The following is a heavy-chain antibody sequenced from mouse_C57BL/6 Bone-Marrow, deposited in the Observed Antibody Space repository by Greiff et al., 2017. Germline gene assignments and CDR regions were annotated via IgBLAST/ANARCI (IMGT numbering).Heavy chain of an antibody. J-gene: IGHJ3*01. CDR1: GYSFTSYY. CDR2: IYPGSGNT. D-gene: IGHD2-5*01. V-gene: IGHV1-66*01. CDR3: ARWGYSNYAWFAY. Sequence: VQLQLSGPELVKPGASVKISCKASGYSFTSYYIHWVKQRPGQGLEWIGWIYPGSGNTKYNEKFKGKATLTADTSSSTAYMQLSSLTSEDSAVYYCARWGYSNYAWFAYWGQGTLVTVSA.